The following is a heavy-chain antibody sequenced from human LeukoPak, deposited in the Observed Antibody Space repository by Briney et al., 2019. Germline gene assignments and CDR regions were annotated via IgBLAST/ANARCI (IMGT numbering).Heavy chain of an antibody. Sequence: ASVKVSCKASGYTFTTYDINWVRQATGQGLEWMGWMNPNSGNTGYTQKFQGRVTMTRNTSISTAYMELSSLRSEDTAVYYCARGRGSGHKENWFDPWGQGTLVPVSS. CDR3: ARGRGSGHKENWFDP. D-gene: IGHD6-19*01. CDR2: MNPNSGNT. V-gene: IGHV1-8*01. J-gene: IGHJ5*02. CDR1: GYTFTTYD.